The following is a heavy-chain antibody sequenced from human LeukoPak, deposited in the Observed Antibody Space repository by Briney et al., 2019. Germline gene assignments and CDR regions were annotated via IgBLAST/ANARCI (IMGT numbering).Heavy chain of an antibody. CDR1: GITVSSNY. CDR3: ARGTITAAGRLDY. CDR2: LYSGGST. Sequence: PGGSLRLSCAASGITVSSNYMNWDRQAPGKGLEWVSVLYSGGSTYYADSVKGRFTISRDNSKNTLYLQLNSLRVEDTAVYYCARGTITAAGRLDYWGQGTLVTVSS. J-gene: IGHJ4*01. V-gene: IGHV3-66*01. D-gene: IGHD6-13*01.